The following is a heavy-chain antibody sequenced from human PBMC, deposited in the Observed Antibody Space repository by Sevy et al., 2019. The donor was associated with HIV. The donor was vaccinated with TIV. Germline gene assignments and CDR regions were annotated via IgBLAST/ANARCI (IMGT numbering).Heavy chain of an antibody. CDR1: GFTFSDYY. D-gene: IGHD3-9*01. CDR2: ISSSSSYT. J-gene: IGHJ4*02. CDR3: AGEYRYYDILTGYYNGRSFDY. Sequence: GESLKISCAASGFTFSDYYMSWIRQAPGKGLEWVSYISSSSSYTNYADSVKGRFTISRDNAKNSLYLQMNSLRAEDTAVYYCAGEYRYYDILTGYYNGRSFDYWGQGTLVTVSS. V-gene: IGHV3-11*05.